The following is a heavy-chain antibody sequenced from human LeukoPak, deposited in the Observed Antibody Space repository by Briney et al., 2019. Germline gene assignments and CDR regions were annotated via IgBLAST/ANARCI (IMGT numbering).Heavy chain of an antibody. CDR2: ISSSGSTI. J-gene: IGHJ6*03. V-gene: IGHV3-48*03. CDR1: GFTFSSYE. CDR3: AKGGAGGSSNYYYYYMDV. D-gene: IGHD2-15*01. Sequence: GGSLRLSCAASGFTFSSYEMNWVRQAPGKGLEWVSYISSSGSTIYYADSVKGRFTISRDNSKNTLYLQMNSLRAEDTAVYYCAKGGAGGSSNYYYYYMDVWGKGTTVTISS.